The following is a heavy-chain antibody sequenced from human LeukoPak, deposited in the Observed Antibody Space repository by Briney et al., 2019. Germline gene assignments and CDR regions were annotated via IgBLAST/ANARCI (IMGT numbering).Heavy chain of an antibody. CDR2: IYYSGST. V-gene: IGHV4-30-4*01. Sequence: SETLSLTCTVSGGSISSGDYYWSWIRQPPGKGLEWIGYIYYSGSTYYNPSLKSRVTISVDTSKNQFSLKLSSVTAADTAVYYCARDSSYYYGSGSNWGQGTLVTVSS. J-gene: IGHJ4*02. CDR3: ARDSSYYYGSGSN. CDR1: GGSISSGDYY. D-gene: IGHD3-10*01.